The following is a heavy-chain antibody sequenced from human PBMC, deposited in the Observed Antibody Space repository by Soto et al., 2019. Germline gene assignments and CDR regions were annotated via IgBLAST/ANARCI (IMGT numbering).Heavy chain of an antibody. CDR1: GYTFTSYG. J-gene: IGHJ6*02. V-gene: IGHV1-18*01. D-gene: IGHD3-10*01. CDR2: ISAYNGNT. Sequence: GASVKVSCKASGYTFTSYGISWVRQAPGQGLEWMGWISAYNGNTNYAQKLQGRVTMTTDTSTSTAYMELRSLRSDDTAVYYCARDRSASTSMVRGHGMDVWGQGTTVTVS. CDR3: ARDRSASTSMVRGHGMDV.